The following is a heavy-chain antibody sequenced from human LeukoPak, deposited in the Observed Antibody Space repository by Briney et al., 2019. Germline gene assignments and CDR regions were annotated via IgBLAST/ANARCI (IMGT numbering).Heavy chain of an antibody. CDR1: GYTFTSYD. CDR3: ASSPTLQLWQNY. J-gene: IGHJ4*02. CDR2: MNPNSGNT. D-gene: IGHD5-18*01. V-gene: IGHV1-8*01. Sequence: ASVKVSCKASGYTFTSYDINWVRQATGQGLEWMGWMNPNSGNTGHAQKFQGRVTMTRNTSISTAYMELSSLRSEDTAVYYCASSPTLQLWQNYWGQGTLVTVSS.